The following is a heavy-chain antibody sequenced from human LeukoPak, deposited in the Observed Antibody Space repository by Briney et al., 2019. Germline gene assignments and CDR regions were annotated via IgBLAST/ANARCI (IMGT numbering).Heavy chain of an antibody. CDR3: VRGRHSANNYGGDY. D-gene: IGHD5-12*01. CDR2: ISDSGVSI. CDR1: GFTFSAYE. J-gene: IGHJ4*02. V-gene: IGHV3-48*03. Sequence: QPGGSLRLSCAPSGFTFSAYEMNWVRQAPGKGLEWISYISDSGVSIHYADSVRGRFSISRDNAKDALLLQMNTLRAEDTAVYYCVRGRHSANNYGGDYWGQGTLVTVSS.